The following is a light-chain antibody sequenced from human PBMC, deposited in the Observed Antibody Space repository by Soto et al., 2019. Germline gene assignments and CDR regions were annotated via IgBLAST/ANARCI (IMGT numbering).Light chain of an antibody. Sequence: AIQMTQSPSSLSASVGDRVTISGRASQGIGNALGWYQQKQGKTPKVLIYGASNLQSGVPPRFRGSGSGTDCTLAISRLQPEDSETYYCLQDINYPWTFGQGTKVDIK. J-gene: IGKJ1*01. CDR2: GAS. CDR3: LQDINYPWT. V-gene: IGKV1-6*01. CDR1: QGIGNA.